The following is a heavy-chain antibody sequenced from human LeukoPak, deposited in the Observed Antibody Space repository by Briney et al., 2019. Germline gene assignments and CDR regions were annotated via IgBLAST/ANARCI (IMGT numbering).Heavy chain of an antibody. Sequence: SEILSLTCAVYGGSFSGYYWSWIRQPPGKGLEWIGEINHSGSTNYNPSLKSRVTISVDTSKNQFSLKLSSVTAADTAVYYCARGKNYSNYVGWFDPWGQGTLVTVSS. CDR3: ARGKNYSNYVGWFDP. V-gene: IGHV4-34*01. CDR2: INHSGST. D-gene: IGHD4-11*01. CDR1: GGSFSGYY. J-gene: IGHJ5*02.